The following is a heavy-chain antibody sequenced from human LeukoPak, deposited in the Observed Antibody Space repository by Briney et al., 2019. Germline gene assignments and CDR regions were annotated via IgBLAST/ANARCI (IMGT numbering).Heavy chain of an antibody. V-gene: IGHV4-34*01. CDR3: ARSSYYSDSSGYSYYSYYYMDV. CDR1: GGSFSGYY. Sequence: PSETLSLTCAVYGGSFSGYYWSWIRQPPGKGLGWIGEINHSGSTNYNPSFKSRVTISVDTSKNQFSLKLSSVTAADTAVYYCARSSYYSDSSGYSYYSYYYMDVWGKGTTVTVSS. D-gene: IGHD3-22*01. J-gene: IGHJ6*03. CDR2: INHSGST.